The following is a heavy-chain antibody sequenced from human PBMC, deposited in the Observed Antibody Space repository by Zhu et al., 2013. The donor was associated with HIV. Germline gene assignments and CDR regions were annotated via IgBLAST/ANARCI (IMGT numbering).Heavy chain of an antibody. CDR1: GDTLRNSD. V-gene: IGHV1-2*02. CDR2: INANTGGT. Sequence: QDQLVQSGAAVEELGATLRVSCRASGDTLRNSDVHWVRQAPGQGLEWIGWINANTGGTKYAQNFQGRVTLTRDTSSKTAYMDLRSLRSDDTAVYYCAREMTYYDILTGPSPRPYYYGMDVWGQGTTVTVSS. J-gene: IGHJ6*02. D-gene: IGHD3-9*01. CDR3: AREMTYYDILTGPSPRPYYYGMDV.